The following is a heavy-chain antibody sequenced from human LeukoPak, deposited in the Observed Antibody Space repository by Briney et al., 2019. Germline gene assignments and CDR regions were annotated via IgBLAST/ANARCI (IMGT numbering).Heavy chain of an antibody. CDR3: ARRLYYYESSGYFLGWFDP. Sequence: GESLKISCKGSGYNFTDYWIGWVRQMPGKGLEWMGIIYPGDSDTRYSPSFQGQVTISVDKSLNTAYLQWTSLKASDSAMYYCARRLYYYESSGYFLGWFDPWGQGTPVTVPS. V-gene: IGHV5-51*01. CDR2: IYPGDSDT. J-gene: IGHJ5*02. CDR1: GYNFTDYW. D-gene: IGHD3-22*01.